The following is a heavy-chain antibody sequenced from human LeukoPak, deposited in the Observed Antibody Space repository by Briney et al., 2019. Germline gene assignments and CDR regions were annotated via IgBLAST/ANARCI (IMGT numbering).Heavy chain of an antibody. CDR1: GFTFSSYA. V-gene: IGHV3-23*01. D-gene: IGHD6-19*01. J-gene: IGHJ4*02. Sequence: GGSLRLSCAASGFTFSSYAMSWVRQAPGKGLEWVSAISGSGGSTYYAASVKGRVTISRDNTKNTLYLQMNSLRAEETAVYYCAKEAGYSSGWYNYWGQGTLVTVSS. CDR3: AKEAGYSSGWYNY. CDR2: ISGSGGST.